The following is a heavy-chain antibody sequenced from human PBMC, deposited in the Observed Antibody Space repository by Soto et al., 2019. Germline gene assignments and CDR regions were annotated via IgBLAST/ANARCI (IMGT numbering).Heavy chain of an antibody. CDR3: ARATRYGYYYGMDV. V-gene: IGHV4-34*01. D-gene: IGHD3-16*01. J-gene: IGHJ6*02. CDR1: GGSFSGYY. Sequence: SETLSLTCAVYGGSFSGYYWSWIRQPPGEGLEWIGEINHSGSTNYNPSLKSRGTISVDTSKNQFSLELSSVTAADTAVYYCARATRYGYYYGMDVWGQGTTVTVS. CDR2: INHSGST.